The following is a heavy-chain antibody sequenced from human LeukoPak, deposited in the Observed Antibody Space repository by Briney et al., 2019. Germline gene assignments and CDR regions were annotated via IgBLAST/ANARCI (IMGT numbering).Heavy chain of an antibody. CDR2: IYPGDSDT. CDR1: GYSFTSYR. J-gene: IGHJ4*02. CDR3: ARWREYYYGSGCYYNQWYFDY. V-gene: IGHV5-51*01. Sequence: GESLKISCKGSGYSFTSYRIGWVRQMPGKGLEWMGIIYPGDSDTRYSPPFQGQVTISADKSISTAYLQWSSLKASDTAMYYCARWREYYYGSGCYYNQWYFDYWGQGTLVTVSS. D-gene: IGHD3-10*01.